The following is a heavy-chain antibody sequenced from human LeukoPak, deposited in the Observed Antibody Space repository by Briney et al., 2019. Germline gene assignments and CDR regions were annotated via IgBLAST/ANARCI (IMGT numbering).Heavy chain of an antibody. CDR3: AKVRVIRGVYDAFDI. Sequence: PGGSLRLSCAASGFTFDHCAIHWVRQAPGKGLEWVSHITWDGGSTYYADSVKGRFTISRDNSKNSLYLQMNSLRPEDTALYYCAKVRVIRGVYDAFDIWGQGTMVTVSS. V-gene: IGHV3-43D*03. J-gene: IGHJ3*02. CDR1: GFTFDHCA. CDR2: ITWDGGST. D-gene: IGHD3-10*01.